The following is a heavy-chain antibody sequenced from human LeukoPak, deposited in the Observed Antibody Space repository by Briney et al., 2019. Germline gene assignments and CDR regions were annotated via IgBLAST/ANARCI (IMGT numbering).Heavy chain of an antibody. J-gene: IGHJ4*02. CDR1: GVSISNHY. V-gene: IGHV4-59*08. CDR2: IYYTGNT. Sequence: PSETLSLTCTVSGVSISNHYSSGVRQPPGKGLELIGYIYYTGNTNYNPSLKSRVTISEDTSKNQVSLELSSVTAAATAVYYCVRHSRVVAFDYWGQGNLVTVSS. CDR3: VRHSRVVAFDY. D-gene: IGHD2-15*01.